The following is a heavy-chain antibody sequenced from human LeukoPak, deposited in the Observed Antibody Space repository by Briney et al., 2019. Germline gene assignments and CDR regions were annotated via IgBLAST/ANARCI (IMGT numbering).Heavy chain of an antibody. CDR2: INPNSGGT. D-gene: IGHD2-15*01. J-gene: IGHJ3*02. Sequence: ASVKVSCKASGYTFTGYYMHWVRQAPGQGLEWMGWINPNSGGTNYAQKFQGRVTMTRDTSISTAYMELSRLRSDDTAVYYCARGYPGSPLLFDIWGQGTMVTVSS. CDR3: ARGYPGSPLLFDI. V-gene: IGHV1-2*02. CDR1: GYTFTGYY.